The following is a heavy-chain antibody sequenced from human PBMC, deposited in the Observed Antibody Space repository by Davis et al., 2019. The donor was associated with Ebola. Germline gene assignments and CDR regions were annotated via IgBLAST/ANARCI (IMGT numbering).Heavy chain of an antibody. CDR3: ARIGGIYGSGSYLDY. J-gene: IGHJ4*02. Sequence: GSLRLSCTVSGGSISSYYWSWIRQPAGKGLEWIGRIYTSGSTNYNPSLKSRVTISVDTSKNQFSLKLSSVTAADTAVYYCARIGGIYGSGSYLDYWGQGTLVTVSS. V-gene: IGHV4-4*07. D-gene: IGHD3-10*01. CDR2: IYTSGST. CDR1: GGSISSYY.